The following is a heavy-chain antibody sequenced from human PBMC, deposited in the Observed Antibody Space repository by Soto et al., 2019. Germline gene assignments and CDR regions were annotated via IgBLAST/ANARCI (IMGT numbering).Heavy chain of an antibody. V-gene: IGHV4-59*01. CDR3: ARETIGYCSGGSCYSYFDY. J-gene: IGHJ4*02. D-gene: IGHD2-15*01. CDR1: GGSISSYY. Sequence: SETLSLTCTVSGGSISSYYWSWIRQPPGKGLEWIGYIYYSGSTNYNPSLKSRVTISVDTSKNQFSLKLSSVTAADTAVYYCARETIGYCSGGSCYSYFDYWGQGTLVTVSS. CDR2: IYYSGST.